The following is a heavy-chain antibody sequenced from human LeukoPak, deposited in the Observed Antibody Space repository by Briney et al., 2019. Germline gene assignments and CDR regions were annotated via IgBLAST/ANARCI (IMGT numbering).Heavy chain of an antibody. CDR1: GGSFSGYY. CDR2: INHSGST. Sequence: SETLSLTCAVYGGSFSGYYWSWIRQPPGKGLEWIGEINHSGSTNYNPSLKSRVTISVDTSKNQFSLKLSSVTAADTAVYYCASLNDSSSQQRVEYWGQGTLVTVSS. J-gene: IGHJ4*02. CDR3: ASLNDSSSQQRVEY. D-gene: IGHD6-13*01. V-gene: IGHV4-34*01.